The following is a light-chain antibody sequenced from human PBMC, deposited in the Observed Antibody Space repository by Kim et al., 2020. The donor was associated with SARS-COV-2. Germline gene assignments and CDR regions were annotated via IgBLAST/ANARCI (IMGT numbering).Light chain of an antibody. Sequence: LGQTVRVTCQGDRLRHYYASWYQQKPGKAPVLVIYRKNNRPTGIPYLFTGTSSGNTASLTITGAKAEDEADYYCNSRVRSGNHYVFGTGTNFTVL. J-gene: IGLJ1*01. V-gene: IGLV3-19*01. CDR2: RKN. CDR3: NSRVRSGNHYV. CDR1: RLRHYY.